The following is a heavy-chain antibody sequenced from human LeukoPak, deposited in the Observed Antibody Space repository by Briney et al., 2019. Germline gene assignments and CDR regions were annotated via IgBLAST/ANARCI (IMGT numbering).Heavy chain of an antibody. CDR2: INSDGSST. D-gene: IGHD6-19*01. CDR1: GFTFNNYW. J-gene: IGHJ4*02. Sequence: GGSLRLSCAASGFTFNNYWMDWVRQAPGKGLVWVSRINSDGSSTTYADSVKGRFTISRDNAKNTLFLQMNSLRAEDTAVYYCARGRGSAWYYFDYWGQGTLVTVSS. CDR3: ARGRGSAWYYFDY. V-gene: IGHV3-74*01.